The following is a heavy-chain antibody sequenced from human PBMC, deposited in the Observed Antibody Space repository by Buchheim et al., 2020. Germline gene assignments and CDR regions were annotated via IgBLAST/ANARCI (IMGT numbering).Heavy chain of an antibody. J-gene: IGHJ4*02. Sequence: QVQLVESGGGVVQPGRSLRLSCAASGFTFSSYAMHWVRQAPGKGLEWVAVISYDGSNKYYADSVKGRFTISRDNSKNTLYLQMNSLRAEDTDVYYCAREGEVGYCSSTSCPPGDRFDYWGQGTL. CDR3: AREGEVGYCSSTSCPPGDRFDY. CDR2: ISYDGSNK. V-gene: IGHV3-30*04. D-gene: IGHD2-2*01. CDR1: GFTFSSYA.